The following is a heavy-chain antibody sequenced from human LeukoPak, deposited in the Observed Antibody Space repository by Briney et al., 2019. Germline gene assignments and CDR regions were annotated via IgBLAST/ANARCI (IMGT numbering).Heavy chain of an antibody. Sequence: SETLSLTCTVSGGSISSYYWSWIRRPAGKGLEWIGRIYISGSTNYNPPLKSRVTMSVDTSKNQFSLKLSSVTAADTAVYYCARAPLLTGYFDFDYWGQGTLVTVSS. CDR1: GGSISSYY. CDR3: ARAPLLTGYFDFDY. D-gene: IGHD3-9*01. CDR2: IYISGST. V-gene: IGHV4-4*07. J-gene: IGHJ4*02.